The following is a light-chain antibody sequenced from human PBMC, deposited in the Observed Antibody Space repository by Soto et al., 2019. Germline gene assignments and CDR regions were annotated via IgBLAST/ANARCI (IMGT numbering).Light chain of an antibody. CDR1: QGSNTF. CDR2: AAS. J-gene: IGKJ4*01. CDR3: LQLKSYPST. V-gene: IGKV1-9*01. Sequence: IQLTQSPSSLSASLGDIVTITCRASQGSNTFLAWYQTKPGQDPKLLIPAASTLRSGVPSRFSRSGSGKDFALTISSLQTQGFATYYCLQLKSYPSTFGGGTQVAVK.